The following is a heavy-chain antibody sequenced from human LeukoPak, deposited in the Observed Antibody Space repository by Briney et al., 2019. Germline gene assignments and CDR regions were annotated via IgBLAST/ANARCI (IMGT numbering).Heavy chain of an antibody. Sequence: SETLSLTCTVSGGSISNNNYYWAWIRQPPGKGLECIGSIYYSGSPYYNPSLKSRVAISVDTSKNQFSLRLSSVTAADTAVYYCATWRTAKTGFDYWGQGTLVTVPS. V-gene: IGHV4-39*01. J-gene: IGHJ4*02. D-gene: IGHD1-1*01. CDR1: GGSISNNNYY. CDR3: ATWRTAKTGFDY. CDR2: IYYSGSP.